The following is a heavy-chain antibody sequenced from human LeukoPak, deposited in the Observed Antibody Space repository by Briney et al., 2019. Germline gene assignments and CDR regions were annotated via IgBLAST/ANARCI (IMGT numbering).Heavy chain of an antibody. CDR2: INSSGYTI. CDR1: GFTFSDYY. V-gene: IGHV3-11*01. J-gene: IGHJ4*02. D-gene: IGHD3-10*01. Sequence: GGSLRLSCAASGFTFSDYYMTWIRQAPGKGLEGVSYINSSGYTISYADSVKGRFTISRDNAKNSLYLQMNSLRTEDTAVYYCARGPPYGSGKFGPFDYWGQGTLVTVSS. CDR3: ARGPPYGSGKFGPFDY.